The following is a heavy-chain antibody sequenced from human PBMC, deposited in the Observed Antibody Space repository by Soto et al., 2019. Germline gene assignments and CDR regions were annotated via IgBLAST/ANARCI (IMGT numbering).Heavy chain of an antibody. V-gene: IGHV1-69*01. CDR1: GGTFSSYA. D-gene: IGHD2-2*02. J-gene: IGHJ6*02. Sequence: QVHLVQSGAEVKKPGSSVKVSCKASGGTFSSYAISWVRQAPGQGLEWMGGIIPIFGTANYAQKFQGRVTITADESTSTAYMELSSLRSEDTAVYYCARSSTIVVVPAAIEDYYYGMDVWGQGTTVTVSS. CDR3: ARSSTIVVVPAAIEDYYYGMDV. CDR2: IIPIFGTA.